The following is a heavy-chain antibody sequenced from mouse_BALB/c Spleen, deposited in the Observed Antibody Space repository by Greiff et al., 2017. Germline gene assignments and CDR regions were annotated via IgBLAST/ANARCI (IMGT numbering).Heavy chain of an antibody. CDR2: ISSGSSTI. V-gene: IGHV5-17*02. CDR1: GFTFSSFG. CDR3: ARSGNGNYGFAY. D-gene: IGHD2-1*01. J-gene: IGHJ3*01. Sequence: DVMLVESGGGLVQPGGSRKLSCAASGFTFSSFGMHWVRQAPEKGLEWVAYISSGSSTIYYADTVKGRFTISRDNPKNTLFLQMTSLRSEDTAMYYCARSGNGNYGFAYWGQGTLVTVSA.